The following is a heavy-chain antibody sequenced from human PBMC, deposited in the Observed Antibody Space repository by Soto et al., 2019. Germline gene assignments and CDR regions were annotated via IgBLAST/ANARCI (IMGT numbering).Heavy chain of an antibody. D-gene: IGHD3-3*01. CDR1: GFTLRSYA. CDR3: ARDRKTSYYDFWSGPYDAFDI. CDR2: ISSSSSYI. J-gene: IGHJ3*02. Sequence: PGGSLRLSCAASGFTLRSYAMSWVRQAPGKGLEWVSSISSSSSYIYYADSVKGRFTISRDNAKNSLYLQMNSLRAEDTAVYYCARDRKTSYYDFWSGPYDAFDIWGQGTMVTVSS. V-gene: IGHV3-21*01.